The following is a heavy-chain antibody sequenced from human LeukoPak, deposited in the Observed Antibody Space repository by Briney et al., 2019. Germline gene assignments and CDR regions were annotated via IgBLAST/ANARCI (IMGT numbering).Heavy chain of an antibody. D-gene: IGHD2-15*01. CDR3: ARGRISKNWFDP. V-gene: IGHV4-59*01. J-gene: IGHJ5*02. CDR2: INYSGST. Sequence: SETLSLTCTVSGGSISSYYWNWIRQPPGKGLEWIGYINYSGSTNYNPSLKSRVTVSIDTSKNQFSLKLSSVTAADTAVYYCARGRISKNWFDPWGQGTLVTVSS. CDR1: GGSISSYY.